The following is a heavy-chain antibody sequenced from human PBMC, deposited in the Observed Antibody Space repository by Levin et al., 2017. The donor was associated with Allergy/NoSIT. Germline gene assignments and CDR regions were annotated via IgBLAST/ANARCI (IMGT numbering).Heavy chain of an antibody. CDR3: AKDTSLSITGVLYFDL. CDR1: GFTFDDYA. V-gene: IGHV3-9*01. Sequence: GGSLRLSCAASGFTFDDYAMHWVRQAPGKGLEWVSGISWNSGSIGYADSVKGRFTISRDNAKNSLYLQMNSLRAEDTALYYCAKDTSLSITGVLYFDLWGRGTLVTVSS. D-gene: IGHD4/OR15-4a*01. CDR2: ISWNSGSI. J-gene: IGHJ2*01.